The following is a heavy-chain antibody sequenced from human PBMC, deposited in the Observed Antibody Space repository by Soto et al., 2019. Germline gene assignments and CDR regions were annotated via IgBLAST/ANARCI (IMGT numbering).Heavy chain of an antibody. CDR1: GFTFSSYA. V-gene: IGHV3-7*03. CDR3: ARGYGMDV. CDR2: IRQDGTEK. Sequence: GGSLRLSCAASGFTFSSYAMSWVRQAPGKGLEWVANIRQDGTEKRYVDSVMGRFTISRDNSKNTLYLQMNSLRAEDTAVYYCARGYGMDVWGQGTTVTVSS. J-gene: IGHJ6*02.